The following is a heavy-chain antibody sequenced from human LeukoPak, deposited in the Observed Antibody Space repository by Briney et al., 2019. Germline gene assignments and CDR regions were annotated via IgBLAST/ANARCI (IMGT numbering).Heavy chain of an antibody. J-gene: IGHJ5*02. Sequence: SETLSLTCTVSGGSISSSSYYWGWIRQPPGKGLERIGSIYYSGSTYYNPSLKSRVTISVDKSKNQFSLKLNSVTAADTAVYYCARLGKWEPQDWFDPWGQGTLVTVSS. CDR1: GGSISSSSYY. CDR2: IYYSGST. D-gene: IGHD1-26*01. V-gene: IGHV4-39*01. CDR3: ARLGKWEPQDWFDP.